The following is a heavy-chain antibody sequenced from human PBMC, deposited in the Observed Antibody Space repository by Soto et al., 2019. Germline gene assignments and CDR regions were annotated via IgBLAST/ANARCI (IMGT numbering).Heavy chain of an antibody. CDR2: INPRNGDT. CDR1: GYTFTTYA. Sequence: GASVKVSCKASGYTFTTYAIHWVRQAPGQRLEWMGWINPRNGDTKYSENFQDRVTITRDTFANTAYLELSSLRSEDTAVYYCSRFPDYYYGSDAFDNWGQATLVTVS. D-gene: IGHD3-10*01. CDR3: SRFPDYYYGSDAFDN. V-gene: IGHV1-3*01. J-gene: IGHJ3*02.